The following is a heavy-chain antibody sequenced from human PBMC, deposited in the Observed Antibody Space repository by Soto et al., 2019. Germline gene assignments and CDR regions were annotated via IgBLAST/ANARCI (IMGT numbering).Heavy chain of an antibody. Sequence: SETLSLTCTVSGGSISSYYWSWIRQPPGKGLEWIGYIYYSGSTNYNPSLKSRVAISVDTSKNQFSLKLGSVTAADTAVYYCARGGSSWYNWFDPWGQGTLVTVSS. CDR1: GGSISSYY. CDR3: ARGGSSWYNWFDP. D-gene: IGHD6-13*01. J-gene: IGHJ5*02. V-gene: IGHV4-59*01. CDR2: IYYSGST.